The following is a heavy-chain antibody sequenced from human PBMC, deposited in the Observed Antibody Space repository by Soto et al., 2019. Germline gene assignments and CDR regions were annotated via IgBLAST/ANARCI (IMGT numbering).Heavy chain of an antibody. Sequence: GGSLRLSCVASGFTFNSYSMNWVRQAPGKALQWVSVISGSGAGTYYADSVKGRFTISRDNSKNTLYLQMDTLRAEDTAVYYCAKVPVFAAVYFDYWGQGTLVTVSS. CDR2: ISGSGAGT. CDR1: GFTFNSYS. CDR3: AKVPVFAAVYFDY. V-gene: IGHV3-23*01. D-gene: IGHD6-13*01. J-gene: IGHJ4*02.